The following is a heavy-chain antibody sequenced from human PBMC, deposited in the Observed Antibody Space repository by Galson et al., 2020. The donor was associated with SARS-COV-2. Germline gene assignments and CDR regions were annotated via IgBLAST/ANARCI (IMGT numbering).Heavy chain of an antibody. D-gene: IGHD5-12*01. CDR2: FSRSGISI. CDR3: ARALHGYNFVGL. J-gene: IGHJ2*01. V-gene: IGHV3-11*04. CDR1: GLNFRDNY. Sequence: NSGGSLRLSCAASGLNFRDNYMSWIRQAPGKGLEWLAFFSRSGISIYYASSVEGRFTISRDSAKNSLSLQMNSLRVEDTAVYYCARALHGYNFVGLWGRGTVVTVSS.